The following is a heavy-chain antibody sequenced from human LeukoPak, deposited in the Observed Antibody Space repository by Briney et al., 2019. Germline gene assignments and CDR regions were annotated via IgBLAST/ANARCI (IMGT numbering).Heavy chain of an antibody. CDR3: ARDPGGATTESDY. D-gene: IGHD1-26*01. Sequence: GGSLRLSCAASGFTFSTYSMNWVRQAPGKGLEWVSSISSGSTYVYYVDSVKGRFTISRDNAKNSLYLQMNSLRAEDTAVYYCARDPGGATTESDYWGQGTLVTVSS. V-gene: IGHV3-21*01. CDR2: ISSGSTYV. J-gene: IGHJ4*02. CDR1: GFTFSTYS.